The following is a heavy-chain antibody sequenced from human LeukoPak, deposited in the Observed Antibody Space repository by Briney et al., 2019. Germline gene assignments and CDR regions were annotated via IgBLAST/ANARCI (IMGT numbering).Heavy chain of an antibody. CDR2: IYHSGNT. CDR3: ARPRTYCGGDCFSYSFDL. J-gene: IGHJ3*01. CDR1: GGSISRYY. D-gene: IGHD2-21*02. Sequence: SETLSLTCTVSGGSISRYYWSWIRQPPGKGLEWTGYIYHSGNTNYNPSLKSRVTMSVDTSKNQFSLKLSSVTAADTAVYYCARPRTYCGGDCFSYSFDLWGQGTLVTVSS. V-gene: IGHV4-59*08.